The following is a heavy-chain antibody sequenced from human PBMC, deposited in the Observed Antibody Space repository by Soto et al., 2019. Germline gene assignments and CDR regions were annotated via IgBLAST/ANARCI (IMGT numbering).Heavy chain of an antibody. D-gene: IGHD3-9*01. Sequence: SETLSLTCTVSGGSISSYYWSWIRQPPGKGLEWIGYIYYSGSTNYNPSLKRRVTISVDTSKNQFSLKLSSVTAADTAVYYCARDLFAYYDILTGYYVGPNWFDPWGQGTLVTV. CDR2: IYYSGST. CDR1: GGSISSYY. J-gene: IGHJ5*02. CDR3: ARDLFAYYDILTGYYVGPNWFDP. V-gene: IGHV4-59*01.